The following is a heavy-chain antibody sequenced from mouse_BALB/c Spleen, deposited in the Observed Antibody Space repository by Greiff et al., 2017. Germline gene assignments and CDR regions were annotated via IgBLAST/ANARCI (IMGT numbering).Heavy chain of an antibody. CDR1: GFTFSSYG. CDR2: INSNGGST. D-gene: IGHD2-4*01. V-gene: IGHV5-6-3*01. CDR3: ARKGLRRDGAWFAY. J-gene: IGHJ3*01. Sequence: EVQLMESGGGLVQPGGSLKLSCAASGFTFSSYGMSWVRQTPDKRLELVATINSNGGSTYYPDSVQGRFTISRDNTKNTLYLQNSSLKSEDTAMYYCARKGLRRDGAWFAYWGQGTLVTVSA.